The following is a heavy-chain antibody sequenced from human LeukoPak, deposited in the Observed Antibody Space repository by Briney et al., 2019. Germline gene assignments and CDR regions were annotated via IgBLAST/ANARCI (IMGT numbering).Heavy chain of an antibody. D-gene: IGHD6-25*01. CDR1: GGSISSYY. CDR3: ARVVVAAANPIFDY. J-gene: IGHJ4*02. Sequence: SETLSLTCTVSGGSISSYYWSWIRQPPGKGLEWIGYIYYSGSTNYNPSLKSRVTISVDTSKNQISLKLSSVTAADTAVYYCARVVVAAANPIFDYWGQGTLVTVSS. V-gene: IGHV4-59*01. CDR2: IYYSGST.